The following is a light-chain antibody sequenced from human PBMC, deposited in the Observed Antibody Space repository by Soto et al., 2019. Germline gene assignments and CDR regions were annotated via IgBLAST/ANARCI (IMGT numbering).Light chain of an antibody. V-gene: IGKV1-13*02. CDR3: QQFNSYPPTWT. CDR2: DAS. Sequence: AIQLTQSPSSLSASVGDRVTITCRASQGISSALAWYQQKPGKAPKLLIYDASSLESGVPSRFSGSGSGTEFTLTISSLQPEDFATYYCQQFNSYPPTWTFGQGTKVEIK. J-gene: IGKJ1*01. CDR1: QGISSA.